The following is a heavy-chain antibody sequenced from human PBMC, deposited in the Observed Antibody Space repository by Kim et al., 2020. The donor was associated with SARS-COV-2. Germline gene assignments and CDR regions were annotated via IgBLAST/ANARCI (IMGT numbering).Heavy chain of an antibody. V-gene: IGHV4-34*01. CDR3: ARGARGYNSPGGSWFDP. Sequence: SETLSLTCAVYGGSFSGYYWSWIRQPPGKGLEWIGEINHSGSTNYNPSLKSRVTISVDTSKNQFSLKLSSVTAADTAVYYCARGARGYNSPGGSWFDPWGQGTLVTVSS. D-gene: IGHD5-18*01. CDR2: INHSGST. CDR1: GGSFSGYY. J-gene: IGHJ5*02.